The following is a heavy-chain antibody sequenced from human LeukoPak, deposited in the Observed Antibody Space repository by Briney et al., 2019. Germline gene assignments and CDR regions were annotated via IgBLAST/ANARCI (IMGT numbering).Heavy chain of an antibody. D-gene: IGHD3-10*01. CDR1: RFTFSDYY. CDR3: ASRRRDGSGSLPYYGMDV. Sequence: PGGSLRLSCAASRFTFSDYYMSWIRQAPGKGLERVSYISSSGSTIYYADSVKGRFTISRDNAKNSLYLQMNSLRAEDTAVYYCASRRRDGSGSLPYYGMDVWGQGTTVTVSS. V-gene: IGHV3-11*01. CDR2: ISSSGSTI. J-gene: IGHJ6*02.